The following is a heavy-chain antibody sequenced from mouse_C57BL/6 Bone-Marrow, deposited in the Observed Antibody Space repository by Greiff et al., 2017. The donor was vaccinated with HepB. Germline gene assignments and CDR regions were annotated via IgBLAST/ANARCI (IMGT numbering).Heavy chain of an antibody. V-gene: IGHV1-52*01. J-gene: IGHJ3*01. CDR1: GYTFTSYW. D-gene: IGHD4-1*01. CDR3: ARWDANDELAY. CDR2: IDPSDSET. Sequence: QVQLQQPGAELVRPGSSVKLSCKASGYTFTSYWMHWVKQRPIQGLEWIGNIDPSDSETHYNQKFKDKATLTVDKSSSTAYMQRSRLTSEDSAVYDCARWDANDELAYWGQGTLVTVAA.